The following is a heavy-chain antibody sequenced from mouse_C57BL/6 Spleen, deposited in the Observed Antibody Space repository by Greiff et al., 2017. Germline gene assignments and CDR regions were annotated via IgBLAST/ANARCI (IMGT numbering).Heavy chain of an antibody. Sequence: QVQLQQSGAELVRPGASVKLSCKASGYTFTDYYINWVKQRPGQGLEWIARIYPGSGNTYYNEKFKGKATLTAEKSSSTAYMQLSSLTSEDSAVYFCARHYGSSVFDYWGQGTTLTVSS. J-gene: IGHJ2*01. CDR1: GYTFTDYY. D-gene: IGHD1-1*01. CDR2: IYPGSGNT. V-gene: IGHV1-76*01. CDR3: ARHYGSSVFDY.